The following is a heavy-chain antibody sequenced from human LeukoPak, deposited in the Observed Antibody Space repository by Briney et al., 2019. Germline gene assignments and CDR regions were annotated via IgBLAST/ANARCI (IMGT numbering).Heavy chain of an antibody. J-gene: IGHJ4*02. CDR2: INPSGGST. Sequence: GASAKVSCKASGYTFTTYNINWVRQAPEQGLEWMGIINPSGGSTSYAQKFQGRVTMTRDMSTSTVYMELSSLRPEDTAVYYCARGLSIFGVVLDYWGQGTLVTVSS. V-gene: IGHV1-46*01. D-gene: IGHD3-3*01. CDR1: GYTFTTYN. CDR3: ARGLSIFGVVLDY.